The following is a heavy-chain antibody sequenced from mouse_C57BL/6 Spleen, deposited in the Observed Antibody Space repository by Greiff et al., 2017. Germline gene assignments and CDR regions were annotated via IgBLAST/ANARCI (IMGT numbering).Heavy chain of an antibody. Sequence: QVHVKQSGPELVKPGASVKISCKASGYAFSSSWMNWVKQRPGKGLEWIGRIYPGDGDTNYNGKFKGKATLTADKSSSTAYMQLSSLTSEDSAVYFCASYGSPFDYWGQGTTLTVSS. CDR1: GYAFSSSW. V-gene: IGHV1-82*01. D-gene: IGHD1-1*01. J-gene: IGHJ2*01. CDR2: IYPGDGDT. CDR3: ASYGSPFDY.